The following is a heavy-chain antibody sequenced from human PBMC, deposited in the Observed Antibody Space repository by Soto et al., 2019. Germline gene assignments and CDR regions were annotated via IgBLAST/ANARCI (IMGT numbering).Heavy chain of an antibody. J-gene: IGHJ6*02. CDR2: FRYNENT. D-gene: IGHD2-2*01. CDR3: ARLGGYCSSTGCYGYYALDV. CDR1: GGSISSGPYS. V-gene: IGHV4-39*02. Sequence: ASETLSLTCTVSGGSISSGPYSWGWIRQTPGEGLEWIGTFRYNENTYYNPSLESRVTISVDTSKNHFSLKVTSATVADTAVYYCARLGGYCSSTGCYGYYALDVWGPGTTVTVSS.